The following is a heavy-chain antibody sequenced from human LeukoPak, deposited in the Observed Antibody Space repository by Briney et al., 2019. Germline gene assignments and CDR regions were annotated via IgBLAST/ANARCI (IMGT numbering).Heavy chain of an antibody. Sequence: GGSLRLSCAASGFTFSSYAMHRVRQAPGKGLEWVALISFDGSYTYYANSVKDRFTISRDNSKNTLYLQINSLRADDTAVYYCARGRLAHYFDYWGQGTLVTVSS. CDR2: ISFDGSYT. J-gene: IGHJ4*02. CDR3: ARGRLAHYFDY. D-gene: IGHD5-12*01. CDR1: GFTFSSYA. V-gene: IGHV3-30-3*01.